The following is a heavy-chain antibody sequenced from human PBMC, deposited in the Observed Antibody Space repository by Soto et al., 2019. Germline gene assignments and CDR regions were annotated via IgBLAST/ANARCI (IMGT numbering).Heavy chain of an antibody. CDR2: ISAYNGNT. CDR1: GYTFTSYG. J-gene: IGHJ4*02. D-gene: IGHD2-2*02. CDR3: ARRSYCSSTSCYIFDY. V-gene: IGHV1-18*01. Sequence: ASVKVSCKASGYTFTSYGISWVRQAPGQGLEWMGWISAYNGNTNYAQKLQGRVTMTTDTSTSTAYMELRSLRSDDTAVYYCARRSYCSSTSCYIFDYWGQGTLVTVSS.